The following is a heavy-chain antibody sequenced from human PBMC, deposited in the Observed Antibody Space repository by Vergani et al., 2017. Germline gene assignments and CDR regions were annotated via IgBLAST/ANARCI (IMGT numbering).Heavy chain of an antibody. CDR1: GFTFSSYS. V-gene: IGHV3-48*04. CDR2: ISSSSSTI. J-gene: IGHJ3*02. D-gene: IGHD3-9*01. CDR3: AGDWPHYDILTGGDALDI. Sequence: EVQLVESGGGLVQPGGSLRLSCAASGFTFSSYSMNWVRQAPGKGLEWVSYISSSSSTIYYADSVKGRFTISRDNAKNSLYLQMNSLRAEDTAVYYCAGDWPHYDILTGGDALDIWGQGTMVTVSS.